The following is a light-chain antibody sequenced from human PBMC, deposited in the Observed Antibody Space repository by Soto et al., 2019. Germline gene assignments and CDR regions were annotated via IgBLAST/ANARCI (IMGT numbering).Light chain of an antibody. J-gene: IGLJ1*01. CDR3: SSYTTSNTRQIV. Sequence: QSALTQPASVSGSPRQSITISCTGTSSDVGGYNYVSWYQHHPGKAPKLIIYDVTNRPSGVSNPFSGSKSGNTASLTISGLQPKDEADYYCSSYTTSNTRQIVFGTGTKLTVL. V-gene: IGLV2-14*03. CDR2: DVT. CDR1: SSDVGGYNY.